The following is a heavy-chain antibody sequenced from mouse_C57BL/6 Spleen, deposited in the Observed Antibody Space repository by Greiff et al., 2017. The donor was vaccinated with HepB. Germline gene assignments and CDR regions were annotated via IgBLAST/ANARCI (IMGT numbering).Heavy chain of an antibody. Sequence: EVQRVESGGGLVQPGGSMKLSCAASGFTFSDAWMDWVRQSPEKGLEWVAEIRNKANNHATYYAESVKGRFTISRDDSKSSVYLQMNSLRAEDTGIYYCTRRIYYDHFDYWGQGTTLTVSS. CDR1: GFTFSDAW. V-gene: IGHV6-6*01. J-gene: IGHJ2*01. D-gene: IGHD2-4*01. CDR3: TRRIYYDHFDY. CDR2: IRNKANNHAT.